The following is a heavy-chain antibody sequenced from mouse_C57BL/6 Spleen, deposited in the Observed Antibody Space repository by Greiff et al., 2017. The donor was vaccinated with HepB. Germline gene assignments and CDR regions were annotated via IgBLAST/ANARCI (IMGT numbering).Heavy chain of an antibody. V-gene: IGHV1-19*01. CDR3: AEGLRLRSFDY. CDR1: GYTFTDYY. CDR2: INPYNGGT. J-gene: IGHJ2*01. D-gene: IGHD3-2*02. Sequence: EVQLQQSGPVLVKPGASVKMSCKASGYTFTDYYMNWVKQSHGKSLEWIGVINPYNGGTSYNQKFKGKATLTVDKSSSTAYMELNSLTSEDSAVYYCAEGLRLRSFDYWGQGTTLTVSS.